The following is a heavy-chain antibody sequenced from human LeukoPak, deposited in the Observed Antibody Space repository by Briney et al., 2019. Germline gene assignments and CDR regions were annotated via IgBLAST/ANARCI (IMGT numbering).Heavy chain of an antibody. J-gene: IGHJ4*02. CDR3: ARDLWFGETLDY. Sequence: GGSLRLSCAASGFTFSSCSMNWVRQAPGKGLEWVSSISSSSSYIYYADSVKGRFTISRDNAKNSLYLQMNSLRAEDTAVYYCARDLWFGETLDYWGQGTLVTVSS. CDR1: GFTFSSCS. D-gene: IGHD3-10*01. V-gene: IGHV3-21*01. CDR2: ISSSSSYI.